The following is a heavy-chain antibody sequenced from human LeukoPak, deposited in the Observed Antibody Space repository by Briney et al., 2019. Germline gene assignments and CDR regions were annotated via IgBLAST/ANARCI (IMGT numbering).Heavy chain of an antibody. CDR3: AKQGGWDYFDY. CDR1: GFTVSSNY. Sequence: PGGSLRLSCAASGFTVSSNYMSWARQAPGKGLEWVSAISGSGGSTYYADSVKGRFTISRDNSKNTLYLQMNSLRAEDTAVYYCAKQGGWDYFDYWGQGTLVTVSS. J-gene: IGHJ4*02. D-gene: IGHD6-19*01. V-gene: IGHV3-23*01. CDR2: ISGSGGST.